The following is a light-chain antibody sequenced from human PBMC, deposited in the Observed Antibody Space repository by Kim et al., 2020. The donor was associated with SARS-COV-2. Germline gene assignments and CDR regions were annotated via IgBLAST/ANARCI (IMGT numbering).Light chain of an antibody. CDR3: QQYNNWPFT. CDR2: GAS. Sequence: DIVVTQPPSTLSVSVGERDTLPCRASQSVNSSLAWYQQKPGQAPRLLIYGASTWATGIPARFSGSGSGTEFTLTISSLQSEDFARYYCQQYNNWPFTFGGGTKVDIK. J-gene: IGKJ4*01. V-gene: IGKV3-15*01. CDR1: QSVNSS.